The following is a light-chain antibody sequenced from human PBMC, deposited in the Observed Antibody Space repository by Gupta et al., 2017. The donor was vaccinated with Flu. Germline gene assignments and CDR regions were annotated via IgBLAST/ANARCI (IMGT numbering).Light chain of an antibody. Sequence: QSVLPQPPSASETPGPSVTISCSGRSSNLCSNHVDWYEPHPGPAPNLLIYRNNKRPSGGPDRFSGSKSGTSAALAISGRRSEDEADYYCAAWDDSMSGWVFGGGTKLTVL. CDR3: AAWDDSMSGWV. CDR2: RNN. J-gene: IGLJ3*02. CDR1: SSNLCSNH. V-gene: IGLV1-47*01.